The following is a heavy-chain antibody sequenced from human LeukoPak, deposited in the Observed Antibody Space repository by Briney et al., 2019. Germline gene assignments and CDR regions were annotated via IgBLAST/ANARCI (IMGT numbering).Heavy chain of an antibody. Sequence: SETLSLTCAVYGGSFSGYYWNWIRQPPGKGLEWIGEINHSGSTNYNPSLKSRVTISVDTSKNQFSLKLSSVTAADTAVYYCARVSSSWYYYYYGMDVWGQGTTGTVSS. CDR1: GGSFSGYY. V-gene: IGHV4-34*01. J-gene: IGHJ6*02. CDR3: ARVSSSWYYYYYGMDV. CDR2: INHSGST. D-gene: IGHD6-13*01.